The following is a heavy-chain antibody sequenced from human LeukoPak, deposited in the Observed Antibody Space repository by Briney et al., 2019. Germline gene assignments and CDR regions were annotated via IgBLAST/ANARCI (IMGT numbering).Heavy chain of an antibody. V-gene: IGHV3-30-3*01. D-gene: IGHD6-19*01. CDR2: ISYDGSNK. CDR1: GFTFSSYA. Sequence: PGRSLRLSCAASGFTFSSYAMHWVRQAPGKGLEWVAVISYDGSNKYYADSVKGRFTISRDNSKNTLYLQMNSLRAEDTAVYYCANPRRGGWYYFDYWGQGTLVTVSS. CDR3: ANPRRGGWYYFDY. J-gene: IGHJ4*02.